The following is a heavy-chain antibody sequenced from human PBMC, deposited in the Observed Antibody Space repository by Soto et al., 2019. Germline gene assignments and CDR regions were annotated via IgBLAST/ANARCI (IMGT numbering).Heavy chain of an antibody. D-gene: IGHD6-19*01. J-gene: IGHJ3*02. Sequence: CRVRYWSTSGLTLSSYKMHWVRQAPGKGLEWVAVISYDGSNKYYADSVKGRFTISRDNSKNTLYLQMNSLRAEDTAVYYCAKDKYSSGWYFPHDALDIWGQGTMVTVS. CDR3: AKDKYSSGWYFPHDALDI. CDR2: ISYDGSNK. CDR1: GLTLSSYK. V-gene: IGHV3-30*18.